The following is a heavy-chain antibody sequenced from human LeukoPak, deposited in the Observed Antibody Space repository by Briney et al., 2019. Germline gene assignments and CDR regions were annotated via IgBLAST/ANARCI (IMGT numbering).Heavy chain of an antibody. CDR1: GYSFTNYW. D-gene: IGHD5-12*01. CDR3: ARHVSGYDRSNFDY. J-gene: IGHJ4*02. CDR2: IYPGDSDT. Sequence: GESLKIYCKGSGYSFTNYWIGWVRQMPGKGLEWMGIIYPGDSDTRYSPSFQGQVTFSADKSISTAYLWWSSLKASDTAMYYCARHVSGYDRSNFDYWGQGTLVTVSS. V-gene: IGHV5-51*01.